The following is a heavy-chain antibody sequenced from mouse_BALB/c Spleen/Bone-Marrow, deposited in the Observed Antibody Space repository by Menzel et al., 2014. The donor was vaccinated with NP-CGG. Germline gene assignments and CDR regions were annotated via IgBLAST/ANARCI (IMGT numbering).Heavy chain of an antibody. V-gene: IGHV14-3*02. Sequence: EVQVVESGAEFVKPGASVKLSCTASGFNIKDTYIHWVKQRPEQGLEWIGRIDPANGNTKYDPKFQGKATITADTSSNTAYLQLSSLTSEDTAVYYCARRLRSAMDYWGQGTSVTVSS. CDR2: IDPANGNT. CDR1: GFNIKDTY. D-gene: IGHD1-1*01. J-gene: IGHJ4*01. CDR3: ARRLRSAMDY.